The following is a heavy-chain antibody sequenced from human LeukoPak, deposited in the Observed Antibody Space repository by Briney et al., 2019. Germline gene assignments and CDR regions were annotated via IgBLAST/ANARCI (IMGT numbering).Heavy chain of an antibody. J-gene: IGHJ6*02. CDR3: ARLLEDCSGGSCYPADYYYYGMDV. CDR1: GGSISSYY. D-gene: IGHD2-15*01. V-gene: IGHV4-59*08. Sequence: PSETLSLTCTVSGGSISSYYWSWIRQPPGKGLEWIGYNYYSGSTNYNPSLKSRVTISVDTSKNQFSLKLSSVTAADTAVYYCARLLEDCSGGSCYPADYYYYGMDVWGQGTTVTVSS. CDR2: NYYSGST.